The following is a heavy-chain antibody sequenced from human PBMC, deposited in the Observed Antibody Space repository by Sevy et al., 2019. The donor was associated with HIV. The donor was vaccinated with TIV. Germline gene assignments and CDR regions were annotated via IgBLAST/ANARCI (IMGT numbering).Heavy chain of an antibody. CDR2: ISYDGSNK. Sequence: GGSLRLSCAASGFTFSSYGMHWVRQAPGKGLEWVAVISYDGSNKYYADSVKGRFTISRDNSKNTLYLQMNRLRAEDTAGYYCANGGGGYGDDGNYFDYWGQGTLVTVSS. D-gene: IGHD4-17*01. J-gene: IGHJ4*02. CDR1: GFTFSSYG. CDR3: ANGGGGYGDDGNYFDY. V-gene: IGHV3-30*18.